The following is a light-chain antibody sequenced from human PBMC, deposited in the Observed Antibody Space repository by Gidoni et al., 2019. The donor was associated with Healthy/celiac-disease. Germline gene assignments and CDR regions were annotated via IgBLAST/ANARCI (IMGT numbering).Light chain of an antibody. V-gene: IGLV2-14*01. CDR3: SSYTSSSTLV. J-gene: IGLJ1*01. Sequence: QSALTQPASVSGSPGQSITISCTGTSSDVGGYNYVSWYQQHPGKAPKLMIYDDSNRTSGVSNRFSGSKSGNTASLTISGLQAEDEAEYYCSSYTSSSTLVFGTGTKVTVL. CDR1: SSDVGGYNY. CDR2: DDS.